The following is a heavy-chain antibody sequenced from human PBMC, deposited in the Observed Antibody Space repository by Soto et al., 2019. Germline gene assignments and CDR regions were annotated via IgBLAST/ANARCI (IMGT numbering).Heavy chain of an antibody. CDR1: GYTFTNYG. D-gene: IGHD3-9*01. Sequence: ASVKVSCKASGYTFTNYGITWVRQAPGQGLEWMGWISAYNGDTHYTQRLQGRVTMTTDTSTSTAYMELRGLRSDDTALYYCAKWTYYDILTDTDYYMDVWGKGTTVTASS. CDR3: AKWTYYDILTDTDYYMDV. J-gene: IGHJ6*03. V-gene: IGHV1-18*01. CDR2: ISAYNGDT.